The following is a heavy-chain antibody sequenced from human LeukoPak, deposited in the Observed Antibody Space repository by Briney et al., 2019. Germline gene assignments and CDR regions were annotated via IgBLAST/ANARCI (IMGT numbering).Heavy chain of an antibody. CDR3: ARGGVVVPAATPADY. V-gene: IGHV1-18*01. D-gene: IGHD2-2*01. CDR1: GYTFTSYA. J-gene: IGHJ4*02. Sequence: ASVKVSCKASGYTFTSYAMHWVRQAPGQGLEWMGWISAYNGNTNYAQKLQGRVTMTTDTSTSTAYMELRSLRSDDTAVYYCARGGVVVPAATPADYWGQGTLVTASS. CDR2: ISAYNGNT.